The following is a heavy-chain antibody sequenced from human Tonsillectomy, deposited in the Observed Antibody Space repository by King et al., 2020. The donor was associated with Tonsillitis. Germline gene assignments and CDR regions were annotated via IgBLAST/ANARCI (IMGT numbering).Heavy chain of an antibody. CDR2: IHPDDSDT. J-gene: IGHJ3*02. CDR1: GYTFTTYW. D-gene: IGHD2/OR15-2a*01. V-gene: IGHV5-51*03. CDR3: ARLQGYIDRSTYYNHALDI. Sequence: VQLVQSGAEVKKSGESLKITCKGFGYTFTTYWIGWVRQMPGKGREWMGIIHPDDSDTRYSPSFQGQVTISVDKSISTVYLQWSSLKASDTAMYYCARLQGYIDRSTYYNHALDIWGQGTMVIVSS.